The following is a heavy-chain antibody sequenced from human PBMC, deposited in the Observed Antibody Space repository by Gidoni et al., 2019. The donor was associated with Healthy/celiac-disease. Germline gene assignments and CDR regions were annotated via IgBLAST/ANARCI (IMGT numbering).Heavy chain of an antibody. Sequence: QLQLQESGPGLVKPSETLSLTCTVSGGPISSSSYYWGWIRQPPGKGLEWIGSIYYSGSTYYNPSLKSRVTISVDTSKNQFSLKLSSVTAADTAVYYCARPSGYYGSGSPIDYWGQGTLVTVSS. CDR2: IYYSGST. CDR3: ARPSGYYGSGSPIDY. J-gene: IGHJ4*02. D-gene: IGHD3-10*01. CDR1: GGPISSSSYY. V-gene: IGHV4-39*01.